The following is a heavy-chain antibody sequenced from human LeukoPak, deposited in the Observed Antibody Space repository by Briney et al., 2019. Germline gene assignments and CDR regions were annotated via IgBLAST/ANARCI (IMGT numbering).Heavy chain of an antibody. Sequence: PSGTLSLTCAVSGGSISSSNWWSWVRQPPVKGLEWIGEINHSGSSNYNPSLKSRVTISVDTSKNQFSLKLSSVTAADTAVYYCARRLPSIAAAGNWFDPWGQGTLVTVSS. CDR2: INHSGSS. CDR3: ARRLPSIAAAGNWFDP. CDR1: GGSISSSNW. D-gene: IGHD6-13*01. J-gene: IGHJ5*02. V-gene: IGHV4-4*02.